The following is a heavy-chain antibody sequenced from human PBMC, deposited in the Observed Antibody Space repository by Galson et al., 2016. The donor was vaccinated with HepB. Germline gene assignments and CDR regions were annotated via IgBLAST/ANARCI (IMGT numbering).Heavy chain of an antibody. CDR1: GDTFNNYV. D-gene: IGHD5-24*01. CDR3: AATLMTTIPLTT. V-gene: IGHV1-69*13. J-gene: IGHJ5*02. CDR2: VVPLFGLS. Sequence: SVKVSCKASGDTFNNYVFSWVRQAPGQGLDWMGGVVPLFGLSNYAQIFQGRVTITADESTNISYVELSGLRSEDTAMYYCAATLMTTIPLTTWGQGTLATVSS.